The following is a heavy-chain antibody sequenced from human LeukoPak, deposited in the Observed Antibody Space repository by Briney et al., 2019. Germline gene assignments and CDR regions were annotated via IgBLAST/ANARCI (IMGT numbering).Heavy chain of an antibody. V-gene: IGHV6-1*01. J-gene: IGHJ3*02. Sequence: SQTLSLTCAISGDSVSANGAAWNWIRQSPSRGLEWLGRTYYRSKWYNDYAVSVKSRITINPDTSKNQFSLQLNSVTPEDTAVYYCARVPYYDFQADAFDTWGQGTMVTVSS. CDR3: ARVPYYDFQADAFDT. CDR2: TYYRSKWYN. CDR1: GDSVSANGAA. D-gene: IGHD3-3*01.